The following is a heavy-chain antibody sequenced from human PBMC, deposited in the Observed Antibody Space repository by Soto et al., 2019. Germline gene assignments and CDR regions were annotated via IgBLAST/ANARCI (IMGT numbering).Heavy chain of an antibody. D-gene: IGHD3-22*01. CDR1: GYTFTSYG. CDR2: ISGYNDDT. V-gene: IGHV1-18*01. J-gene: IGHJ4*02. Sequence: QVQLVQSGAELKKPGASVKVSCKASGYTFTSYGITWVRQAPGQGPEWMGWISGYNDDTNYAQKFQGRVTMTTATATSTGYMAPRILGSADSAVYYCARDPRFYYANGRYYRWDSWGQGTLVTVSS. CDR3: ARDPRFYYANGRYYRWDS.